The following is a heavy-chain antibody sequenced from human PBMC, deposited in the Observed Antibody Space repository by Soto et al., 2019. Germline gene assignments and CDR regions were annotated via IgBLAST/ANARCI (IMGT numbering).Heavy chain of an antibody. V-gene: IGHV3-73*01. CDR1: GFTFSGPI. CDR3: NEQWLAWFDP. J-gene: IGHJ5*02. Sequence: GVSLRLSCAASGFTFSGPIMHWVRQASGKGLEWVGRIRSKANSYATAYAASVKGRFTISRDDSKNTAYLQMNSLKTEDTAVYYCNEQWLAWFDPWGQGT. D-gene: IGHD6-19*01. CDR2: IRSKANSYAT.